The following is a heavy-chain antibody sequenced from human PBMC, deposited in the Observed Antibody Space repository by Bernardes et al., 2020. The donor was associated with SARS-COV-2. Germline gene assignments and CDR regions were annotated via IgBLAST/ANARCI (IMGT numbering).Heavy chain of an antibody. CDR3: ARGKITLVRGVIRDLYYYYGMDV. Sequence: SVKVSCKASGYFLISYDIGWVRQAPGQGREWMGWISAYNGNSNYAQKHQGRDTTSTDTSTSIAYMELRSLRSDDTAVYYCARGKITLVRGVIRDLYYYYGMDVWGQGTTVTVSS. V-gene: IGHV1-18*01. CDR1: GYFLISYD. D-gene: IGHD3-10*01. CDR2: ISAYNGNS. J-gene: IGHJ6*02.